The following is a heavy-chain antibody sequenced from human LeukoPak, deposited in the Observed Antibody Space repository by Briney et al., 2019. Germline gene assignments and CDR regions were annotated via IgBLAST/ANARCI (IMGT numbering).Heavy chain of an antibody. Sequence: PGGSLRLSCAASGFTFSNNYKSRVRQAQGKGVESHSDISRGGRTYYADSVKGRFTISRDNPKNTLHLKMNSLRAEDPAVYYCARGSGSYYIDYYYGMDVWGQGTTVTVSS. D-gene: IGHD3-10*01. CDR3: ARGSGSYYIDYYYGMDV. V-gene: IGHV3-53*01. CDR1: GFTFSNNY. CDR2: ISRGGRT. J-gene: IGHJ6*02.